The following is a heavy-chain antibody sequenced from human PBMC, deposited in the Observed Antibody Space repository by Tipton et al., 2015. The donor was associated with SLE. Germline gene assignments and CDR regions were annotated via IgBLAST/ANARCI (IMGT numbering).Heavy chain of an antibody. D-gene: IGHD1-26*01. CDR1: GYTFTSYH. CDR3: ASVELRSWAFDY. J-gene: IGHJ4*02. CDR2: MNPNSGNT. V-gene: IGHV1-8*01. Sequence: QLVQSGAKVKKPGASVKVSCKASGYTFTSYHITWVRQASGQGLEWMGWMNPNSGNTGYAQNFQDRLTMTRNTSMSTAYMELSSLRSDDAAVYYCASVELRSWAFDYWGQGTLVTVSS.